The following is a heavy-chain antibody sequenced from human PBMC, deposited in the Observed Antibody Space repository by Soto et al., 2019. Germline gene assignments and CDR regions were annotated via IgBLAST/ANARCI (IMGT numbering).Heavy chain of an antibody. J-gene: IGHJ6*03. V-gene: IGHV3-30*18. D-gene: IGHD2-2*01. CDR1: GFTFSSYG. CDR2: ISYDGSNK. Sequence: GGSLRLSCAASGFTFSSYGMHWVRQAPGKGLEWVAVISYDGSNKYYADSVKGRFTISRDNSKNTLYLQMNSLRAEDTAVYYCAKDRFQHSYYYYYMDVWGKGTTVTVSS. CDR3: AKDRFQHSYYYYYMDV.